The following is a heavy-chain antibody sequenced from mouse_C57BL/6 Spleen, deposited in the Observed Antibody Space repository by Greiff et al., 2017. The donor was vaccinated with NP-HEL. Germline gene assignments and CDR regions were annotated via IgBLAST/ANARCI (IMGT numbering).Heavy chain of an antibody. V-gene: IGHV5-9-1*02. CDR2: ISSGGDYI. D-gene: IGHD4-1*01. CDR1: GFTFSSYA. CDR3: TRGESGTGTYFDY. Sequence: EVQRVESGEGLVKPGGSLKLSCAASGFTFSSYAMSWVRQTPEKRLEWVAYISSGGDYIYYADTVKGRFTISRDNARNTLYLQMSSLKSEDTAMYYCTRGESGTGTYFDYWGQGTTLTVSS. J-gene: IGHJ2*01.